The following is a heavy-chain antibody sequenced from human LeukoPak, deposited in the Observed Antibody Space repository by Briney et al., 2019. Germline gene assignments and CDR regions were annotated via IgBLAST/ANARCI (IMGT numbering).Heavy chain of an antibody. D-gene: IGHD3-22*01. Sequence: GGSLRLSCAVSGITLSNYGMSWVRQAPGKGLEWVAGISDRGSRTDYADSVKGRFTISTDHPKNTLYLQMNSLRAEDTAVYFCAKRGVVIRVILVGFHKEAYYFDSWGQGALVTVSS. J-gene: IGHJ4*02. CDR2: ISDRGSRT. V-gene: IGHV3-23*01. CDR1: GITLSNYG. CDR3: AKRGVVIRVILVGFHKEAYYFDS.